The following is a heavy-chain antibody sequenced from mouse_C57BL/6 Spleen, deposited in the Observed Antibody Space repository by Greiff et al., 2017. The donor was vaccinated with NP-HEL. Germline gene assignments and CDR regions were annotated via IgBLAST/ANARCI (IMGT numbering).Heavy chain of an antibody. CDR2: IHPNSGST. J-gene: IGHJ2*01. Sequence: QVQLQQPGAELVKPGASVKLSCKASGYTFTSYWMHWVKQRPGQGLEWIGMIHPNSGSTNYNEKFKSKATLTVDKSSSTAYMQLSSLTSEDSAVYYCARSGDYYGTFYYFDYWGQGTTLTVSS. CDR3: ARSGDYYGTFYYFDY. V-gene: IGHV1-64*01. CDR1: GYTFTSYW. D-gene: IGHD1-1*01.